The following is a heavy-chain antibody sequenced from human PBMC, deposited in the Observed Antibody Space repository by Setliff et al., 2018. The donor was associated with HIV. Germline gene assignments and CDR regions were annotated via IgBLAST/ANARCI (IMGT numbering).Heavy chain of an antibody. CDR2: ISDTSGT. D-gene: IGHD1-26*01. J-gene: IGHJ4*02. Sequence: GESLTISCAASGFTFTNFAMSWVRQAPGKGLEWVSGISDTSGTYYVDSVRGRFTISRDNSKNMVYLQMNSLRSGDTAIYYCVRGGAITGWGQGTLVTVSS. CDR1: GFTFTNFA. CDR3: VRGGAITG. V-gene: IGHV3-23*01.